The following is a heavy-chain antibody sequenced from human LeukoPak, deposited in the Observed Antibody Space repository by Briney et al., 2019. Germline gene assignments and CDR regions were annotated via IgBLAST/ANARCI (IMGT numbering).Heavy chain of an antibody. CDR2: INPNSGGT. V-gene: IGHV1-2*02. CDR1: GYTFTSYY. Sequence: ASVKVSCKASGYTFTSYYMHWVRQAPGQGLEWMGWINPNSGGTKYAQTFQGRVTMTSDTSITTAYMELSRLTSDDTAVYYCARYGTGASQFDYWGQGTLVTVSS. CDR3: ARYGTGASQFDY. D-gene: IGHD1-1*01. J-gene: IGHJ4*02.